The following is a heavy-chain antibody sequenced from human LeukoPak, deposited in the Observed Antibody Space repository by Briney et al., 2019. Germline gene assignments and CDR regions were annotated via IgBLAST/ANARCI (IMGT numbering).Heavy chain of an antibody. D-gene: IGHD3-22*01. CDR2: ISYDGSNK. Sequence: PGRSLRLSCAASGFTFSSYAMPWVRQAPGKGLEWVAVISYDGSNKYYADSVKGRFTISRDNSKNTLYLQMNSLRAEDTAVYYCARTHYYDSSGYYYGIDYWGQGTLVTVSS. CDR1: GFTFSSYA. V-gene: IGHV3-30-3*01. CDR3: ARTHYYDSSGYYYGIDY. J-gene: IGHJ4*02.